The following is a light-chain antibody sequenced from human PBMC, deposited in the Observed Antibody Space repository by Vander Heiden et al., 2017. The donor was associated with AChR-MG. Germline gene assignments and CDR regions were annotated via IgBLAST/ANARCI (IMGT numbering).Light chain of an antibody. CDR3: QHDGSSPPLT. CDR2: GAS. J-gene: IGKJ5*01. V-gene: IGKV3-20*01. CDR1: HSVSSDF. Sequence: DIVLTQSPGTLSLAPGEGATRSCRASHSVSSDFLAWYQQKPGQAPRLLIYGASNRAPGIPDRFSGSGSGTDFTLTISRLAPEDFAVYSCQHDGSSPPLTFGQGTRLEIK.